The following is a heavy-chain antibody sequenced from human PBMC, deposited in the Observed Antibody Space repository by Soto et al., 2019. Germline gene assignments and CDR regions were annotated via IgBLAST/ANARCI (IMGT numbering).Heavy chain of an antibody. CDR2: IYQRGST. V-gene: IGHV4-31*02. D-gene: IGHD5-18*01. J-gene: IGHJ4*02. Sequence: WIWIRQHPGKGLEWIGYIYQRGSTYYNPSLKSRVTISIDTSKNQFSLNLNSVTAADTAVYYCARDQADTDMVFDYWGQGTLVTVSS. CDR3: ARDQADTDMVFDY.